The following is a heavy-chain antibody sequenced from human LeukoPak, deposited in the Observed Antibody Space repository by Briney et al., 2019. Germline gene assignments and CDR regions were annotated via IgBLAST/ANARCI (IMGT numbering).Heavy chain of an antibody. CDR1: GYTFTSYY. CDR2: INPSGGST. CDR3: AREGPSTFYFDN. D-gene: IGHD2-2*01. V-gene: IGHV1-46*01. J-gene: IGHJ4*02. Sequence: ASVKVSCKASGYTFTSYYMHWVRQAPGQGLEWMGIINPSGGSTSYAQKFQGRVTMTSDTSTSTVYMELSGLRSEDTAVYYCAREGPSTFYFDNWGQGTLVIVSS.